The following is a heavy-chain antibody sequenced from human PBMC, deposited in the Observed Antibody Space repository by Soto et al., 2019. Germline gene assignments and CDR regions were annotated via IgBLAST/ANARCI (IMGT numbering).Heavy chain of an antibody. CDR3: AREGAGGYYFYY. J-gene: IGHJ4*02. CDR1: GFTFSSYG. Sequence: PEVSLRLSCAASGFTFSSYGMHWVRQAPGKGLEWVAVIWYDGSNKYYADSVKGRFTISRDNSKNTLYLQMNSLRAEDTAVYYCAREGAGGYYFYYCGQGTLVTVAS. D-gene: IGHD3-10*01. V-gene: IGHV3-33*01. CDR2: IWYDGSNK.